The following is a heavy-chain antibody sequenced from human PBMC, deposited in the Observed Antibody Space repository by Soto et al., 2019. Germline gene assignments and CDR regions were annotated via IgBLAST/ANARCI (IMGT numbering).Heavy chain of an antibody. CDR1: GFTFSDHY. CDR3: ARASAAATLYSEYMDV. CDR2: TRNKANSYTT. Sequence: GGSLRLSCVASGFTFSDHYMDWVRQAPGKGLEWVGRTRNKANSYTTEYAASVKGRFTISRDDSKNSLYLQMNSLKTEDTAVYYCARASAAATLYSEYMDVWGKGTTVTVSS. J-gene: IGHJ6*03. V-gene: IGHV3-72*01. D-gene: IGHD6-13*01.